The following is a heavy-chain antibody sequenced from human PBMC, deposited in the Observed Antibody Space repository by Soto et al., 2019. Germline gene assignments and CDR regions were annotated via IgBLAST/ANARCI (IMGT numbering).Heavy chain of an antibody. CDR1: GFILNNYA. CDR2: IGGTDGDSDGVP. V-gene: IGHV3-23*01. D-gene: IGHD7-27*01. J-gene: IGHJ3*01. CDR3: VKRGRNWGAFDF. Sequence: VQLLESGGDLVQRGGSLRLSCVASGFILNNYAMSLVRQVPGKGLAWVSTIGGTDGDSDGVPWYEDSVKGRFTISRDSYANTLFLHMDNLRAEDSALYYCVKRGRNWGAFDFWGQGTTVVVSS.